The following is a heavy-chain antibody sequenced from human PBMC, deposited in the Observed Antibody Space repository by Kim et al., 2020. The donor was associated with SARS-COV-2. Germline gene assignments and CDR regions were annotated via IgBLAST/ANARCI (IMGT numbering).Heavy chain of an antibody. Sequence: GGSLRLSCAASGFTFTRNWMHWVRQAPGKGLVWVSRINSDGSSTTYADSVKGRFTISRDNAKNTLYLQLNSLRAEDTAVYYCARDTWRYYRGSEYYFDYWGQGTLVTVSS. CDR3: ARDTWRYYRGSEYYFDY. J-gene: IGHJ4*02. V-gene: IGHV3-74*01. CDR2: INSDGSST. D-gene: IGHD1-26*01. CDR1: GFTFTRNW.